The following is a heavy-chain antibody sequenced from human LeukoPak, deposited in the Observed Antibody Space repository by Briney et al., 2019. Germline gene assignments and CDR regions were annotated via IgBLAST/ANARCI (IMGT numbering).Heavy chain of an antibody. CDR2: IIPIFGTA. V-gene: IGHV1-69*13. CDR1: GGTFSSYA. Sequence: SVKVSCKASGGTFSSYAISWVRQAPGQGLEWMGGIIPIFGTANYAQKFQGRVTITADESTSTAYMELSSLRSEDTAVYYCASSNGYSSGWYLPITDYWGQGTLVTVSS. J-gene: IGHJ4*02. CDR3: ASSNGYSSGWYLPITDY. D-gene: IGHD6-19*01.